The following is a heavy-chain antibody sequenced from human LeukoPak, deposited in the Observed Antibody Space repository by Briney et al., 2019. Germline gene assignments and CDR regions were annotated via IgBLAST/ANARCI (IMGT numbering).Heavy chain of an antibody. D-gene: IGHD3-3*01. CDR2: INPNSGGT. J-gene: IGHJ4*02. V-gene: IGHV1-2*02. Sequence: GASVKVSCKASGYTFTVYYMHWVRQAPGQGLEWMGWINPNSGGTNYAQKFQGRVTMTRDTSISTAYMELSRLRSDDTAVYYCARDKGVWSGYFDYWGQGTLVTVSS. CDR1: GYTFTVYY. CDR3: ARDKGVWSGYFDY.